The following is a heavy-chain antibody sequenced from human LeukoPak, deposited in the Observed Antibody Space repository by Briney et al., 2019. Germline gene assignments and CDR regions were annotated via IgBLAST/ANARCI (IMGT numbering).Heavy chain of an antibody. CDR1: GFIFSGYS. CDR2: ISGSGGST. V-gene: IGHV3-23*01. Sequence: GGSLRLSCAASGFIFSGYSMNWVRQAPGKGLEWVSDISGSGGSTYYADSVKGRFTISRDNSKNTLFLQMNSLRVEDTAVYYCAHVMRTGWYPLEWGQGTLVTVSS. CDR3: AHVMRTGWYPLE. D-gene: IGHD6-19*01. J-gene: IGHJ4*02.